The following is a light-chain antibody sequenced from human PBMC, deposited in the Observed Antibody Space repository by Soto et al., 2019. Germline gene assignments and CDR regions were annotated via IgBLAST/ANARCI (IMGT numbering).Light chain of an antibody. Sequence: DIQMTQSPSTLSASVGDRVTITCRASQTISNWLAWYQQKPGKAPKVLIFDASTLDGGVPSRFSGRRSGTDFTLTISSLQPSDFATYYCQQLNSYPLTFGGGTKVDIK. J-gene: IGKJ4*01. CDR3: QQLNSYPLT. CDR2: DAS. V-gene: IGKV1-5*01. CDR1: QTISNW.